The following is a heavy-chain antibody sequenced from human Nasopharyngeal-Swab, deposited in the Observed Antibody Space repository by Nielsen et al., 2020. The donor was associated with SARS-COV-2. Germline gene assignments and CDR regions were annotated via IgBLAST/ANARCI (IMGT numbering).Heavy chain of an antibody. V-gene: IGHV4-59*01. D-gene: IGHD4-17*01. CDR2: IYYSGST. J-gene: IGHJ4*02. Sequence: SETLPLTCTVSGGSISSYYWSWIRQPPGKGLEWIGYIYYSGSTNYNPSLKSRVTISVDTSKNQFSLKLSSVTAADTAVYYCAREPAYGDYFDYWGQGTLVTVSS. CDR3: AREPAYGDYFDY. CDR1: GGSISSYY.